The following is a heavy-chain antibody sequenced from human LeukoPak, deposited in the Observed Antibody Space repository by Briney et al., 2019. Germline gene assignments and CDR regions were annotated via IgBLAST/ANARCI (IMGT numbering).Heavy chain of an antibody. CDR2: INHSGST. V-gene: IGHV4-39*07. D-gene: IGHD3-10*01. Sequence: SETLSLTCTVSGGSLSSSSYYWGWIRQPPGKGLEWIGEINHSGSTNYNPSLKSRVTISVDTSKNQFSLKLSSVTAADTAVYYCARAGILWFGVHDTRGAFDIWGQGTMVTVSS. CDR1: GGSLSSSSYY. CDR3: ARAGILWFGVHDTRGAFDI. J-gene: IGHJ3*02.